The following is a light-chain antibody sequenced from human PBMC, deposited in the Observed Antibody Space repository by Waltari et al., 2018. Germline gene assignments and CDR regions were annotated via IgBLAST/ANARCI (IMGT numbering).Light chain of an antibody. CDR3: QQSYSTLYT. CDR2: AAS. CDR1: QSISSY. J-gene: IGKJ2*01. Sequence: DIQMTQSPSSLSASVGDRVTITCRASQSISSYLNWYQQKPGKAPKLLIYAASSLQSGVPSRFSCSGSRTEFTLTISSLQPEDFATYYCQQSYSTLYTFGQGTKLEIK. V-gene: IGKV1-39*01.